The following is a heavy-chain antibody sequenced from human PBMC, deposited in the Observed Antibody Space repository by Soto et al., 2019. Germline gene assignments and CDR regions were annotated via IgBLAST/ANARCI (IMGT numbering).Heavy chain of an antibody. D-gene: IGHD2-15*01. CDR2: ISGSGGST. J-gene: IGHJ6*03. CDR3: ARGQRELLLLGSDYYYYMDV. Sequence: GGSLRLSCAASGFTFSSYAMSWVRQAPGKGLEWVSAISGSGGSTYYADSVKGRFTISRDNSKNTLYLQMNSLRSEDTAVYYCARGQRELLLLGSDYYYYMDVWGKGTTVTVSS. V-gene: IGHV3-23*01. CDR1: GFTFSSYA.